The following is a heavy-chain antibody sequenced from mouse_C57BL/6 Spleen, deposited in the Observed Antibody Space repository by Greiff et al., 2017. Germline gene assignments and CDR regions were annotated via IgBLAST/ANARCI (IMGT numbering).Heavy chain of an antibody. J-gene: IGHJ4*01. D-gene: IGHD3-2*02. CDR3: ASKSSGLPDAMDY. CDR2: IYPGDGDT. Sequence: QVQLKESGAELVKPGASVKISCKASGYAFSSYWMNWVKQRPGKGLEWIGQIYPGDGDTNYNGKFKGKATLTADKSSSTAYMQLSILTSEDSAIYFCASKSSGLPDAMDYWGQGTSVTVSS. V-gene: IGHV1-80*01. CDR1: GYAFSSYW.